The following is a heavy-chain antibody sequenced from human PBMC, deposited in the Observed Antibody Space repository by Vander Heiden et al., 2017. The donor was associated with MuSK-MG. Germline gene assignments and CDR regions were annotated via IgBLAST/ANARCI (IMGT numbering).Heavy chain of an antibody. Sequence: QVQLVQSGAEVKKPGASVKVSCKASGYTFTSYYMHWVRQAPGQGLEWMGIINPSGGSTSYAQKFQGRVTMTRDTSTSTVYMELSSLRSEDTAVYYCARGCGVGATRDAFDIWGQGTMVTVSS. CDR2: INPSGGST. V-gene: IGHV1-46*03. D-gene: IGHD1-26*01. J-gene: IGHJ3*02. CDR3: ARGCGVGATRDAFDI. CDR1: GYTFTSYY.